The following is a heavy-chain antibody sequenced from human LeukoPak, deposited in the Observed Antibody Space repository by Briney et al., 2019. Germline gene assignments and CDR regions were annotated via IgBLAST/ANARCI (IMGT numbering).Heavy chain of an antibody. Sequence: PSETLSLTCTVSGRSISSYYWSWIRQPPGKGLEWIGYIYYSGSTNYNPSLKSRVSISVDTSKNQFSLKLSSGTAADSVVYYCAGVPGDGYFDYWRQGTRDSVSS. CDR1: GRSISSYY. D-gene: IGHD7-27*01. V-gene: IGHV4-59*01. CDR3: AGVPGDGYFDY. CDR2: IYYSGST. J-gene: IGHJ4*02.